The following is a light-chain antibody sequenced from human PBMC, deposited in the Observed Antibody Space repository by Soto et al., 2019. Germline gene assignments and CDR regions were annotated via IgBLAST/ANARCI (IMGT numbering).Light chain of an antibody. V-gene: IGKV3-20*01. J-gene: IGKJ5*01. CDR1: QSVNSDY. Sequence: IVLTQTPGTLSLPPGERATLSYRASQSVNSDYLAWFQQTPGQAPRLLIYGASTRTTVLPDMFSGSGSGTDFTLTIGRLEPGDFAVYYCLHYGGSPLTFGQGTRLEI. CDR3: LHYGGSPLT. CDR2: GAS.